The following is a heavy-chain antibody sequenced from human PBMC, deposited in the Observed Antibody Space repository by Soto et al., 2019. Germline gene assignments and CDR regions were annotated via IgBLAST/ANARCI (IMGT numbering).Heavy chain of an antibody. CDR2: ISDDGSNT. Sequence: QVQLVESGGGVVQPGRSLRLSCAASGFTFSRHTMHWVRQAPGKGLEWVAAISDDGSNTYYADSVKGRFTISRDNSKNTRYLQMNSLSSEDTAVQHCAREVYYDFWSGFNTHPYYCDDWGQGTLVTVSS. D-gene: IGHD3-3*01. CDR1: GFTFSRHT. V-gene: IGHV3-30-3*01. J-gene: IGHJ4*02. CDR3: AREVYYDFWSGFNTHPYYCDD.